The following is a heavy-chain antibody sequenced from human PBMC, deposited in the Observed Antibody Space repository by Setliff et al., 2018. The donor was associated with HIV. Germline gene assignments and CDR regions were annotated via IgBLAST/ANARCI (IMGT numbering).Heavy chain of an antibody. Sequence: GASVKVSCKASGYTFTSYYMHWVRQAPGQGPEWMGVINPGGGSTTYAQKFQGRVTMTRDTSTSTVYMELSSLRSQDTAMYYCARGWGGQDSYYHGMDVWGQGTTVTVSS. D-gene: IGHD3-16*01. CDR3: ARGWGGQDSYYHGMDV. J-gene: IGHJ6*02. V-gene: IGHV1-46*01. CDR1: GYTFTSYY. CDR2: INPGGGST.